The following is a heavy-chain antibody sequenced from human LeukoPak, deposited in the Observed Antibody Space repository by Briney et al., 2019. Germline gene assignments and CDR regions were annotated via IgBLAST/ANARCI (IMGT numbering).Heavy chain of an antibody. Sequence: ASVKVSCKASGYTFTSYGISWVRQAPGQGLEWMRWISAYNGNTNYAQKLQGRVTMTTDTSTSTAYMELRSLRSEDTAVYYCARERLDDLYYYYGMDVWGQGTTVTVSS. CDR2: ISAYNGNT. CDR3: ARERLDDLYYYYGMDV. J-gene: IGHJ6*02. V-gene: IGHV1-18*01. D-gene: IGHD3-3*01. CDR1: GYTFTSYG.